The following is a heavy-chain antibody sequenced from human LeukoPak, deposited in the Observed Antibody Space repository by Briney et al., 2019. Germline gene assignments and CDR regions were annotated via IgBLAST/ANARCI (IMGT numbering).Heavy chain of an antibody. Sequence: PSETLSLTCTVSGGSISSGGYYWSWIRQPPGKGLEWIGYIYHSGSTYYNPSLKSRVTISVDRSKNQFSLKLSSVTAADTAVYYCARMIVGASDYWGQGTLVTVSS. CDR2: IYHSGST. V-gene: IGHV4-30-2*01. CDR1: GGSISSGGYY. D-gene: IGHD1-26*01. CDR3: ARMIVGASDY. J-gene: IGHJ4*02.